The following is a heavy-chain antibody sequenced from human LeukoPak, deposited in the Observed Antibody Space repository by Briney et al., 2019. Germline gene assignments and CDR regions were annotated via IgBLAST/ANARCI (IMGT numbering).Heavy chain of an antibody. D-gene: IGHD1-14*01. Sequence: PGGSLRLSCAASGFTVSRNYMSWVRQAPGGWRECVSVIYGGGPTYDADGVKGRFTISRDTDKNTLYLQLNSLRREDTAVYFCARDLGIAGTTHAFDIWGHGTMVTVSS. CDR1: GFTVSRNY. V-gene: IGHV3-53*01. CDR3: ARDLGIAGTTHAFDI. CDR2: IYGGGPT. J-gene: IGHJ3*02.